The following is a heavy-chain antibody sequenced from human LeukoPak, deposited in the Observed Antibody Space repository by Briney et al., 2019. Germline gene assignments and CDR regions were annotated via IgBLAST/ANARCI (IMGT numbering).Heavy chain of an antibody. J-gene: IGHJ1*01. V-gene: IGHV3-9*01. Sequence: GGSLRLSCAVSGFTFDDYAMHWVRQVPGKGLEWVSGINWNSDSIGYADSVKGRFTTSRDNAKNSLYLQMNSLRAEDTALYYCVKGSGGSCYSYFQHWGQGTLVTVSS. D-gene: IGHD2-15*01. CDR2: INWNSDSI. CDR3: VKGSGGSCYSYFQH. CDR1: GFTFDDYA.